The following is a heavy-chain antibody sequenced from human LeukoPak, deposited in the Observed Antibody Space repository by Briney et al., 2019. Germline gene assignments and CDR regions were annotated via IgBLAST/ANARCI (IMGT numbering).Heavy chain of an antibody. Sequence: GGSLRLSCAASGFTFSSYAMSWVRQAPGKGLEWVSGISGSGGTTHYADSVKGRFTVPRDNSRNTLFLQLDSLRAEDTAMYYCAKETTSNYGPFDMWGQGTMVTVSS. D-gene: IGHD3-9*01. J-gene: IGHJ3*02. CDR2: ISGSGGTT. CDR3: AKETTSNYGPFDM. CDR1: GFTFSSYA. V-gene: IGHV3-23*01.